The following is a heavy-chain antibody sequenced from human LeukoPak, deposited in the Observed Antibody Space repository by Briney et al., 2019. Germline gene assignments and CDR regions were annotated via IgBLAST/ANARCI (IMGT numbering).Heavy chain of an antibody. CDR3: AREGGWFFDY. CDR2: ISWNSGSI. Sequence: GRSLRLSCAASGFTFDDYAMHWVRQAPGKGLEWVSGISWNSGSIGYADSVKGRFTISRDNAKKSLYLQMNSLRAEDTAVYYCAREGGWFFDYWGQGTLVTVSS. J-gene: IGHJ4*02. V-gene: IGHV3-9*01. D-gene: IGHD6-19*01. CDR1: GFTFDDYA.